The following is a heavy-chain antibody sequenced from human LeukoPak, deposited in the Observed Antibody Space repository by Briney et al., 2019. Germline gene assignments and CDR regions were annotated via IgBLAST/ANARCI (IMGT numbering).Heavy chain of an antibody. D-gene: IGHD6-13*01. J-gene: IGHJ6*03. CDR3: ARIAAAGPYYYYYYYMDV. CDR1: GYTFTSYY. CDR2: INPSGGST. Sequence: ASVKVSCKASGYTFTSYYMHWVRQAPGQGLEWMGIINPSGGSTSYAQKFQGRVTMTRDMSTSTVYMELSSLRSEDTAVYYCARIAAAGPYYYYYYYMDVWGKGTTVTVSS. V-gene: IGHV1-46*01.